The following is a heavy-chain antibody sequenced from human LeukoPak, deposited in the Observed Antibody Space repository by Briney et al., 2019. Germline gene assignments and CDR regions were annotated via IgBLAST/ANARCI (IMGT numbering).Heavy chain of an antibody. D-gene: IGHD3-10*01. CDR3: ARAPFYGSGSYGTYYYYYYMDV. CDR1: GSSISSYY. V-gene: IGHV4-4*07. J-gene: IGHJ6*03. Sequence: SETLSLTCTVSGSSISSYYWSWIRQPAGKGLEWIGRIYTSGSTNYNPSLKSRVTMSVDTSKNQFSLKLSSVTAADTAVYYCARAPFYGSGSYGTYYYYYYMDVWGKGTTVTVSS. CDR2: IYTSGST.